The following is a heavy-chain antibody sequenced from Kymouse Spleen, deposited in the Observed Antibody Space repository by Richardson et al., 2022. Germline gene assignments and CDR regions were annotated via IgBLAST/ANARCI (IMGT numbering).Heavy chain of an antibody. Sequence: QVQLQESGPGLVKPSETLSLTCTVSGGSISSYYWSWIRQPPGKGLEWIGYIYYSGSTNYNPSLKSRVTISVDTSKNQFSLKLSSVTAADTAVYYCARSTMVRGVITSFDYWGQGTLVTVSS. CDR3: ARSTMVRGVITSFDY. CDR1: GGSISSYY. J-gene: IGHJ4*02. CDR2: IYYSGST. V-gene: IGHV4-59*01. D-gene: IGHD3-10*01.